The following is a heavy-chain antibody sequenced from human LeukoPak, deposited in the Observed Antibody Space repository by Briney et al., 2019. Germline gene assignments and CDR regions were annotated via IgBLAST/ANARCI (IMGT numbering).Heavy chain of an antibody. D-gene: IGHD3-9*01. V-gene: IGHV4-4*02. CDR1: GVSISSEW. Sequence: SETLSLTCAVSGVSISSEWWIWVRQPPGQGLEWIGEINRDGRTRYNPSLKSRVTMSMDYSKNQFSLSVTSVTAADTAIYYCGKTDIYFNPIDYWGPGSLVTVSS. J-gene: IGHJ4*02. CDR3: GKTDIYFNPIDY. CDR2: INRDGRT.